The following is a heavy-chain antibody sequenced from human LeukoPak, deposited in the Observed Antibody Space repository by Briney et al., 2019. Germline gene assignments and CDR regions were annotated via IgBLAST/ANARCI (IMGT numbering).Heavy chain of an antibody. J-gene: IGHJ4*02. Sequence: SETLSLTCAVYGGSFSGYYWSWIRQPPGKGLEWIGEINHSGSTNYNPSLKSRVIISVDTSKNQFSLKLSSVTAADTAVYYCARGSSPGTTSYFDYWGQGTLVTVSS. D-gene: IGHD1-7*01. CDR2: INHSGST. V-gene: IGHV4-34*01. CDR3: ARGSSPGTTSYFDY. CDR1: GGSFSGYY.